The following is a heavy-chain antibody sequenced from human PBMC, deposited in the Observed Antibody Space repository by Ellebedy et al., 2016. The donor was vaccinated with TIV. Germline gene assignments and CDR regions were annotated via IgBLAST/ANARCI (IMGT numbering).Heavy chain of an antibody. CDR2: IGTAGDT. CDR1: GFTFSSHD. CDR3: ARASNGMDV. J-gene: IGHJ6*02. Sequence: GESLKLSCAASGFTFSSHDMPWVRQATGKGLEWVSAIGTAGDTYYPGSVKGRFTISRENAKNSLYLQMNSLRAGDTAVYYCARASNGMDVWGQGTTVTVSS. V-gene: IGHV3-13*01.